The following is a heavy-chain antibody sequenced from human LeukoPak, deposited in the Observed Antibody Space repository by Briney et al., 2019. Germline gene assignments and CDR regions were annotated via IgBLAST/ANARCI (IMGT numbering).Heavy chain of an antibody. Sequence: GGSLRLSCAASVFTFSSYAISWVRQAPGKGLEWVSAITGTADNTYYADSVKGRFSISRDNSKNTLYLQLNSLRAEDTAVYYCAKTRGWPYYFNYWGQGTLVTVS. CDR1: VFTFSSYA. CDR2: ITGTADNT. J-gene: IGHJ4*02. D-gene: IGHD6-19*01. CDR3: AKTRGWPYYFNY. V-gene: IGHV3-23*01.